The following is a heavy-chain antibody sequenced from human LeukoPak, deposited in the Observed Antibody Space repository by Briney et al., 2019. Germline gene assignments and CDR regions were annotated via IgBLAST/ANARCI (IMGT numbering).Heavy chain of an antibody. V-gene: IGHV3-74*01. CDR3: ARDGSIAARPRFDY. J-gene: IGHJ4*02. CDR2: INTDGSST. D-gene: IGHD6-6*01. Sequence: GGSLRLSCAGSGFTFSNSWMGWVRQAPGKGLVWVSRINTDGSSTSYADSVKGRFTISRDNAKNTLYLQMNSLRAEDTAVYYCARDGSIAARPRFDYWGQGALVTVSS. CDR1: GFTFSNSW.